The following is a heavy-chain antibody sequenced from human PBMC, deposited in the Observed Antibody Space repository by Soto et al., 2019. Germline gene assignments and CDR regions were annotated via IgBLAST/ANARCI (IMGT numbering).Heavy chain of an antibody. V-gene: IGHV5-51*01. CDR2: IYPGDHET. J-gene: IGHJ4*02. Sequence: PGESLKISCQSSGYTFSNFWIGWVRQLTGKGLEWMGIIYPGDHETRYSPSFHGKVTISADRSINTAYLQWNSLEASDTAFYFCARSPRSSPYFDYWGQGALVTVSS. CDR1: GYTFSNFW. D-gene: IGHD6-13*01. CDR3: ARSPRSSPYFDY.